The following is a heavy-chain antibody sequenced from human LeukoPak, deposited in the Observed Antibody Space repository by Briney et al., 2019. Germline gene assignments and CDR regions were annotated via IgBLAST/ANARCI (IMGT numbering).Heavy chain of an antibody. CDR2: IYYSGST. D-gene: IGHD2-15*01. CDR3: ARHQWYRRMTYYYYGMDV. J-gene: IGHJ6*02. CDR1: GTYINTYY. V-gene: IGHV4-59*08. Sequence: SETLSLTCSVSGTYINTYYWSWIRQPPGKGLEWIGYIYYSGSTNYNPSLKSRVTISVDTSKNQFSLKLSSVTAADTAVYYCARHQWYRRMTYYYYGMDVWGQGTTVTVSS.